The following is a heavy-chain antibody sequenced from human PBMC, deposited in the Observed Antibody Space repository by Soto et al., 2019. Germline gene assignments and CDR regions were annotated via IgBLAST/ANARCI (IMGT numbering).Heavy chain of an antibody. V-gene: IGHV5-51*01. CDR3: ARTVYSSSWFYGMDV. D-gene: IGHD6-13*01. J-gene: IGHJ6*02. CDR1: GGSISSYY. CDR2: IYPGDSDT. Sequence: ETLSLTCTVSGGSISSYYWSWIRQPPGKGLEWMGIIYPGDSDTRYSPSFQGQVTISADKSISTAYLQWSSLKASDTAMYYCARTVYSSSWFYGMDVWGQGTTVTVSS.